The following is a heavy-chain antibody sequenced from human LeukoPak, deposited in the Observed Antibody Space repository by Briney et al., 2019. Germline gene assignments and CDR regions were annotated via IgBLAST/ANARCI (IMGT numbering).Heavy chain of an antibody. J-gene: IGHJ4*02. CDR1: GFTFSSYS. V-gene: IGHV3-48*01. Sequence: PGGSLRLSCAASGFTFSSYSMNWVRQAPGKGLEWVSYISSSSSTIYYADSVKGRFTISRDNAKNSLYLQMNSLRAEDTAVYYCARDLNTSGYDRSFKMVWGQGTLVTVSS. D-gene: IGHD5-12*01. CDR3: ARDLNTSGYDRSFKMV. CDR2: ISSSSSTI.